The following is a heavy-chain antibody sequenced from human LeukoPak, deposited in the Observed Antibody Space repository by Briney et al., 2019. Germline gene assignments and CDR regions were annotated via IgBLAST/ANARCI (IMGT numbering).Heavy chain of an antibody. J-gene: IGHJ4*02. D-gene: IGHD2-2*01. CDR1: GFTFSNYP. CDR3: ARDVSRGLTASDY. Sequence: VGSLRLSCAASGFTFSNYPMHWVRQAPGKGLEWLTVISYDGTNKYYADSVKGRFSISRDNSKNTLYLQMNSLRTEDTAIYYCARDVSRGLTASDYWGQGTLVAVSS. V-gene: IGHV3-30*04. CDR2: ISYDGTNK.